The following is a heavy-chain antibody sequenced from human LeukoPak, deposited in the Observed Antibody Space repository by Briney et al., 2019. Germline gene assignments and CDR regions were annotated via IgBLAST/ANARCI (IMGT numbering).Heavy chain of an antibody. J-gene: IGHJ5*02. Sequence: ASVKVSCKASGYTFPSSGITWVRQAPGQGLEWMGWISAYNGNTNYAQKFQGRVTITTDESTSTAYMELSSLRSEDTAVYYCARKGIAAAANWFDPWGQGTLVTVSS. CDR2: ISAYNGNT. CDR3: ARKGIAAAANWFDP. V-gene: IGHV1-18*01. D-gene: IGHD6-13*01. CDR1: GYTFPSSG.